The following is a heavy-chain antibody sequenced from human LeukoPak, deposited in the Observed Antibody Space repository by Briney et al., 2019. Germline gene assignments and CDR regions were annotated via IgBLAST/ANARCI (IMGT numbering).Heavy chain of an antibody. CDR2: ISGSGGST. J-gene: IGHJ5*02. Sequence: AGSLRLSCAASGFTFSSYAMSWVRQAPGKGLEWVSAISGSGGSTYYADSVKGRFTISRDNSKNTLYLQMNSLRAEDTAVYYCAKATAAAGTSSWFDPWGQGTLVTVS. D-gene: IGHD6-13*01. CDR3: AKATAAAGTSSWFDP. V-gene: IGHV3-23*01. CDR1: GFTFSSYA.